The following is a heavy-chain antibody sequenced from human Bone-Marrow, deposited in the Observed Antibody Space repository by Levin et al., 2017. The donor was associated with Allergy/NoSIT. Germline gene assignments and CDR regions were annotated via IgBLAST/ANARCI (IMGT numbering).Heavy chain of an antibody. J-gene: IGHJ5*02. CDR3: ARVPYYFGSGGQNWFDP. D-gene: IGHD3-10*01. CDR2: IYYIGNT. V-gene: IGHV4-30-4*01. CDR1: GVSISSDDYY. Sequence: SQTLSLTCTVSGVSISSDDYYWRWIRQPPGKGLEWIGNIYYIGNTFYNPSLKSRLTISLDTSKNHFFLRLNSVTPADTAVYFCARVPYYFGSGGQNWFDPWGRGTLVTVSS.